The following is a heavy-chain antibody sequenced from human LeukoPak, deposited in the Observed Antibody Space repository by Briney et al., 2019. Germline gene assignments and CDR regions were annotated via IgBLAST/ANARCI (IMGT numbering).Heavy chain of an antibody. CDR3: ARLTGTGGYNWFDP. D-gene: IGHD3-10*01. CDR2: IYYSGST. CDR1: GGPISSYY. V-gene: IGHV4-59*08. Sequence: PSETLSLTCTVSGGPISSYYWSWIRQPPGKGLEWIGYIYYSGSTNYNPSLKSRVTISIDTSKNQFSLKLCSVTAADTAVYYCARLTGTGGYNWFDPWGQGTLVTVSS. J-gene: IGHJ5*02.